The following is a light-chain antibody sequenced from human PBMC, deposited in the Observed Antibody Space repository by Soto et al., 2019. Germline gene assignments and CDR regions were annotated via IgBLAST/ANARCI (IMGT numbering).Light chain of an antibody. CDR3: AAWDDSLSGGEV. V-gene: IGLV1-47*01. CDR1: SSNIGSNY. CDR2: RNN. Sequence: VLTQPPSASGTPGQRVTISCSGSSSNIGSNYVYWYQQLPGTAPKLLIYRNNQRPSGVPDRFSGSKSGTSASLAISGLRSEDEADYYCAAWDDSLSGGEVFGGGTKLTVL. J-gene: IGLJ3*02.